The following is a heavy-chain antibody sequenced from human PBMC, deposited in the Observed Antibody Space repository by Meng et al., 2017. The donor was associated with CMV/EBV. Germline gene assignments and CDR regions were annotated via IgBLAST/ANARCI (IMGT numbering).Heavy chain of an antibody. CDR3: ARVAPWGYSYGFTHPFFDY. V-gene: IGHV3-11*01. CDR2: ISSSGSTR. J-gene: IGHJ4*02. CDR1: GFTFSDYY. Sequence: LSLTCAASGFTFSDYYMSWIRQAPGKGLEWVSYISSSGSTRYYADSVKGRFTISRDNAKNSLYLQMNSLRAEDTAVYYCARVAPWGYSYGFTHPFFDYWGKGTLVTVSS. D-gene: IGHD5-18*01.